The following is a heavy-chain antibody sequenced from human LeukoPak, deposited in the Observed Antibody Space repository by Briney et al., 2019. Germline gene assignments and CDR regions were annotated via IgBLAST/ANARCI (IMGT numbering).Heavy chain of an antibody. CDR1: GGSISSYY. Sequence: SETLSLTCTVSGGSISSYYWSWIRQPAGKGLEWIGRIYTSGSTNYNPSLKSRVTMSVDTSKNQFSLKLSSVTAADTAVYYCARDLTTMVRGVYPNWFDPWGQGTLVTVSS. D-gene: IGHD3-10*01. CDR2: IYTSGST. V-gene: IGHV4-4*07. CDR3: ARDLTTMVRGVYPNWFDP. J-gene: IGHJ5*02.